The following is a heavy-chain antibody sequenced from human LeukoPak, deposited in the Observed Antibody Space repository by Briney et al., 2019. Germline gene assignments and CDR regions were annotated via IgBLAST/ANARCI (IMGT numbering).Heavy chain of an antibody. CDR3: ARLPYYDFWSGYYRPFDY. V-gene: IGHV5-51*01. D-gene: IGHD3-3*01. J-gene: IGHJ4*02. Sequence: GESLKTSCKGSGYSFTSYWIGWVRQMPGKGLEWMGIIYPGDSDTRYSPSFQGQVTISADKSISTAYLQWSSLKASDTAMYYCARLPYYDFWSGYYRPFDYWGQGTLVTVSS. CDR1: GYSFTSYW. CDR2: IYPGDSDT.